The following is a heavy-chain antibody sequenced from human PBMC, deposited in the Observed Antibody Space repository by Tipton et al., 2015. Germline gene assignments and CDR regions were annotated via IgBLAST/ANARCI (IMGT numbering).Heavy chain of an antibody. CDR1: GGSVNSANYY. CDR2: IYYSGST. V-gene: IGHV4-61*01. J-gene: IGHJ6*02. Sequence: GLVKPSETLFLTCTVSGGSVNSANYYWSWIRQPPGKGLECIGTIYYSGSTYYNPSLKSRVTISVDTSKNRFSLKLSSVTAADTAVYYCARDVGSGNYYYGMDVWGQGTTVTVSS. CDR3: ARDVGSGNYYYGMDV. D-gene: IGHD2-15*01.